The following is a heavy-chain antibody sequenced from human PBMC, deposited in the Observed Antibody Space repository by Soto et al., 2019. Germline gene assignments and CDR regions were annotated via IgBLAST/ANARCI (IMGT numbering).Heavy chain of an antibody. Sequence: GGSLRLSCAASGFTFSNYWMNWVRQAPGKGLEWVANIKQDGSEKYYVDSLKGRFTISRDNAKNSLYLQMNSLRAEDTAVYYCARLVTATPPYYYYYMDVWGKETTVTVS. CDR2: IKQDGSEK. D-gene: IGHD2-15*01. CDR3: ARLVTATPPYYYYYMDV. J-gene: IGHJ6*03. CDR1: GFTFSNYW. V-gene: IGHV3-7*01.